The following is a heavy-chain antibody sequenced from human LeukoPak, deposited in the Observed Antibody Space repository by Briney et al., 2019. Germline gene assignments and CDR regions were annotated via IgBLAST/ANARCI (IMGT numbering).Heavy chain of an antibody. D-gene: IGHD6-13*01. V-gene: IGHV1-69*13. CDR1: GGTFSSYA. J-gene: IGHJ3*02. CDR2: IIPIFGTA. CDR3: ARDVGSSWYGLGAFDI. Sequence: SVKVSCKASGGTFSSYAISWVRQAPGQGLEWMGGIIPIFGTANYAQKFQGRVTITADESMSTAYMELSSLRSEDTAVYYCARDVGSSWYGLGAFDIWGQRTMVTVSS.